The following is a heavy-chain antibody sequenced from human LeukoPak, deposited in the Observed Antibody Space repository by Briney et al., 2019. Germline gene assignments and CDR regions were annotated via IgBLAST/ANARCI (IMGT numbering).Heavy chain of an antibody. CDR1: GFTFSTYA. V-gene: IGHV3-23*01. D-gene: IGHD1-26*01. Sequence: PRGCLRLSCAAAGFTFSTYAMSWVRQSPEKRLEWVSTITVYVANTYYAPSGKGRFTLSPDNSNTTLYLQIDSLRAEDTARYFSARVWYSQYDIDSWGQGTLVTVSS. J-gene: IGHJ4*02. CDR3: ARVWYSQYDIDS. CDR2: ITVYVANT.